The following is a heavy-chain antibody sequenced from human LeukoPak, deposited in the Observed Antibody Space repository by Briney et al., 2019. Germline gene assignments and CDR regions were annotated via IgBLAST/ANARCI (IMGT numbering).Heavy chain of an antibody. J-gene: IGHJ4*02. CDR3: ARDQEAFDY. CDR2: IYPRDGST. V-gene: IGHV1-46*01. CDR1: GGTFSSYA. Sequence: GASVKVSCKASGGTFSSYATSWVRQAPGQGLEWMGMIYPRDGSTSYAQKFQGRVTVTRDTTTSTVHMELSGLRSEDTAVYYCARDQEAFDYWGQGTLVTVSS.